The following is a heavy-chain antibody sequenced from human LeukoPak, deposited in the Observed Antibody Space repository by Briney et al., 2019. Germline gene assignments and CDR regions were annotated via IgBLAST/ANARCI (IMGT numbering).Heavy chain of an antibody. CDR1: GFTFSSYW. V-gene: IGHV3-7*01. J-gene: IGHJ4*02. Sequence: GGSLRLSCAASGFTFSSYWMSWVRQAPGKGLEWVANIKQDESEKYYVDSVKGRFTISRDNAKNSLYLQMNSLRAEDTAVYYCAREGGWLQFSYYFDYWGQGTLVTVSS. D-gene: IGHD5-24*01. CDR3: AREGGWLQFSYYFDY. CDR2: IKQDESEK.